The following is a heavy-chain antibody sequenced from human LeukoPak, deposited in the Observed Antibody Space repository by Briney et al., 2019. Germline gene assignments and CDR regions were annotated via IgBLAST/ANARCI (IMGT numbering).Heavy chain of an antibody. CDR3: AREYYYDSSGSDY. CDR1: GYTSTGYY. CDR2: INPNSGGT. D-gene: IGHD3-22*01. J-gene: IGHJ4*02. V-gene: IGHV1-2*02. Sequence: ASVKVSCKASGYTSTGYYMHWVRQAPGQGLEWMGWINPNSGGTNYAQKFRGRVTMTRDTSISTAYMELSRLRSDDTAVYYCAREYYYDSSGSDYWGQGTLVTVSS.